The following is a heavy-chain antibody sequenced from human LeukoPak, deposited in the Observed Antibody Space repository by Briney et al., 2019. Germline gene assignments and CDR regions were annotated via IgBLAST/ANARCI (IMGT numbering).Heavy chain of an antibody. CDR2: IRYDGHNE. J-gene: IGHJ4*02. D-gene: IGHD6-13*01. Sequence: GGSLRLSCAASRFTFNNYGMDWVRQAPGRGGEWVAFIRYDGHNEYYAASVKGRFIISRDNSKDIVYLQMNSLRAEDTAVYFCAKDGPHTSNWPSYFDYWGQGTLGTVSS. V-gene: IGHV3-30*02. CDR3: AKDGPHTSNWPSYFDY. CDR1: RFTFNNYG.